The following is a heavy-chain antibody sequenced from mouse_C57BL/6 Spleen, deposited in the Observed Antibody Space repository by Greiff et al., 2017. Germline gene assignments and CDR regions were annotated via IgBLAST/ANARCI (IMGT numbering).Heavy chain of an antibody. V-gene: IGHV2-5*01. J-gene: IGHJ4*01. CDR3: AKNSDYDGPHYYAMDY. Sequence: QVQLKESGPGLVQPSQSLSITCTVSGFSLTSYGVHWVRQSPGKGLEWLGVIWRGGSTDYNAAFMSRLSITKDNSKSQVFFKMNSLQADDTAIYYCAKNSDYDGPHYYAMDYWGQGTSVTVSS. CDR1: GFSLTSYG. CDR2: IWRGGST. D-gene: IGHD2-4*01.